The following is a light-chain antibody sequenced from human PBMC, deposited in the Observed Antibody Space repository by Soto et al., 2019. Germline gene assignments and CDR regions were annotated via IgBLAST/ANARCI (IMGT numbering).Light chain of an antibody. J-gene: IGKJ1*01. CDR2: GAS. CDR1: QSFGAN. V-gene: IGKV3-15*01. CDR3: QQYNNWPPWT. Sequence: EIELAQSPFSLSLPPADLSTLSFTSSQSFGANLAWYQQKPGQAASLLIYGASTRATGIPARFSGSGSGTEFTLTISSLQSEDFAVYYCQQYNNWPPWTFGQGTKVDI.